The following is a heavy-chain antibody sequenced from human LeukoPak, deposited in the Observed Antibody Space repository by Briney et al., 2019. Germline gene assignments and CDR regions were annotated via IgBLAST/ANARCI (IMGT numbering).Heavy chain of an antibody. CDR2: IYYSGST. CDR3: ARDYYDSSGYSGGMDV. CDR1: GGSISSGDYY. J-gene: IGHJ6*02. Sequence: PSETLSLTCTVSGGSISSGDYYWSWIRQPPGKGLEWIGYIYYSGSTYYNPSLKSRVTISVDTSKNQFSLKLSSVTAADTAVYYCARDYYDSSGYSGGMDVWGQGTTVTVSS. V-gene: IGHV4-30-4*01. D-gene: IGHD3-22*01.